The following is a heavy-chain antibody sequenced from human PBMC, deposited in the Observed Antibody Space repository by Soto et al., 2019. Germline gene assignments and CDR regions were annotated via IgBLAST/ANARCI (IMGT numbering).Heavy chain of an antibody. CDR1: GSTFSSYG. D-gene: IGHD3-9*01. V-gene: IGHV3-30*18. CDR3: AKVIRLRFFDWLPDF. CDR2: ISHDGSNK. J-gene: IGHJ4*02. Sequence: PGGSLRLSCAASGSTFSSYGIHWVRQAPGKGLEWVAVISHDGSNKYYADPLKGRFTISRDNAKNRLYLQMNSLRPEDTAVYYCAKVIRLRFFDWLPDFWGQGTLVTVSS.